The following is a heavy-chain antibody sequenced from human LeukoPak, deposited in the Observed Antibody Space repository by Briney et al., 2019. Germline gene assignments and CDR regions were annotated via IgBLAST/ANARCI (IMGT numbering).Heavy chain of an antibody. J-gene: IGHJ6*04. CDR1: GFTFSSYG. D-gene: IGHD3-10*01. CDR2: IWYDGSNK. CDR3: ARIDLTGSGAGRYYYYGMDV. V-gene: IGHV3-33*01. Sequence: PGGSLRLSCAASGFTFSSYGMHWVRQAPGKGLEWVAVIWYDGSNKYYADSVKGRFTISRDNSKNTPYLQMNSLRAEDTAVYYCARIDLTGSGAGRYYYYGMDVWGKGTTVTVSS.